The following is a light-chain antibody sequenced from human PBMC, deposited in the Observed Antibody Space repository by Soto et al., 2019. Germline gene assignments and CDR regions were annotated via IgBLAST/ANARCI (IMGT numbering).Light chain of an antibody. CDR2: AAS. CDR3: QQLKSDPQT. Sequence: DIQLTQSPSFLSASVGDRVTITCRASQGISSYLAWYQQKPGKAPKLLIYAASTLQSGVPSRFSGSGSGTEFTLTISSLQPEDFATYYCQQLKSDPQTFGQGTTVEI. CDR1: QGISSY. V-gene: IGKV1-9*01. J-gene: IGKJ2*01.